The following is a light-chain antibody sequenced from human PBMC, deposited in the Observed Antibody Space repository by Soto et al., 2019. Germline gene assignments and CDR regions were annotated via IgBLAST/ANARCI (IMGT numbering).Light chain of an antibody. CDR1: SSNIGAGYD. CDR3: QSFDSGLGV. V-gene: IGLV1-40*01. Sequence: QSVLTQPPSVSGAPGQRVTISCTGSSSNIGAGYDVHWYQQLPGTAPKLLIFDNNNRPSGVPDRFSGSKSGTSASLAITGLQAEDEADYYCQSFDSGLGVFGGGTQLTVL. J-gene: IGLJ2*01. CDR2: DNN.